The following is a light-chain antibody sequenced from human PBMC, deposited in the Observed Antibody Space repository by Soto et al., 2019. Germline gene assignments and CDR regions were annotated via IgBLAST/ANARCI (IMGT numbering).Light chain of an antibody. CDR3: AAWDDSLSVVV. CDR2: RNN. J-gene: IGLJ2*01. CDR1: TSNIGSSY. Sequence: QSVLTQPPSASGTPGQRVTLSCSGSTSNIGSSYVYWYQQLPRTAPKLLIYRNNQRPSGVPDRFSASKSGTSVSLAISGLRSEDEADYYCAAWDDSLSVVVFGGGTKLTVL. V-gene: IGLV1-47*01.